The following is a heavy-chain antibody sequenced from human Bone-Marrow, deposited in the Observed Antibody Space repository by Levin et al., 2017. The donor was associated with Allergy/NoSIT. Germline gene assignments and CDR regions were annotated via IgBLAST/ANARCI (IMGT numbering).Heavy chain of an antibody. CDR2: ISNSGST. D-gene: IGHD6-19*01. V-gene: IGHV4-61*01. CDR1: GGSFSNGIYY. J-gene: IGHJ4*02. CDR3: ARDLGYRSGC. Sequence: PSETLSLTCAVSGGSFSNGIYYWSWIRQPPGKGLEWIGYISNSGSTNYNPSLKSRVTISLDTSKNQFSLNLSSVTAADTALYYCARDLGYRSGCWGQGTLVTVSS.